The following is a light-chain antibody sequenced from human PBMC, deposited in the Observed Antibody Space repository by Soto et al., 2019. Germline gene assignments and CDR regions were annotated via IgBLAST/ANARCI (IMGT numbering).Light chain of an antibody. Sequence: EIVLTQSPATLSLSPGERATLSCRSSQSVGSYLAWYQQKPGQAPRLLIYDASKRATGIPARFSGCGSGTYFNPTISSLEPEDCAVYYCQQRINWPFTFGPGTKVDIK. CDR3: QQRINWPFT. CDR2: DAS. V-gene: IGKV3-11*01. J-gene: IGKJ3*01. CDR1: QSVGSY.